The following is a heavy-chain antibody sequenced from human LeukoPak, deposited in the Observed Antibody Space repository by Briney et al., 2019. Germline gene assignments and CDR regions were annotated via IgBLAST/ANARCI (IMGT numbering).Heavy chain of an antibody. V-gene: IGHV3-23*01. J-gene: IGHJ4*02. CDR2: ISGSGGRT. CDR1: EITLSNYG. CDR3: AKRGVVIRVILVGFHKEANYFDS. Sequence: GGSLRLSCAVSEITLSNYGMSWVRQAPGKGLEWVAGISGSGGRTNYADSVKGRFTVSRDNPKNTLYLQMNSLRAEDTAVYFCAKRGVVIRVILVGFHKEANYFDSWGQGALVTVSS. D-gene: IGHD3-22*01.